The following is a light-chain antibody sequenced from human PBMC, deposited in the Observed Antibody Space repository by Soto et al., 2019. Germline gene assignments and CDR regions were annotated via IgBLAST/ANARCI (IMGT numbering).Light chain of an antibody. CDR1: QAIRNA. Sequence: AIQMTQSPSSLSASVGDRVTITCRASQAIRNALGWYQQTPGRAPKLLIFAVSNLESGVPSRFSGSGSGSDFSLNISSLQPEDFATYYCLQDYTYPYTFGQGTKLEIK. J-gene: IGKJ2*01. CDR2: AVS. V-gene: IGKV1-6*01. CDR3: LQDYTYPYT.